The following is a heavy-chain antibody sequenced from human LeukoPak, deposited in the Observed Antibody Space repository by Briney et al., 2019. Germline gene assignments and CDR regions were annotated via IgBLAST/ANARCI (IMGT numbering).Heavy chain of an antibody. D-gene: IGHD5-18*01. V-gene: IGHV4-38-2*01. CDR3: ARSDGGYSYLDY. CDR2: IYHSGST. J-gene: IGHJ4*02. Sequence: PSETLSLTCAVSGYSISSGYYWGWIRQPPGKGLEWIGSIYHSGSTYYNPSLKSRVTISVDTSKNQLSLKLSSVTAADTAVYYCARSDGGYSYLDYWGQGTLVTVSS. CDR1: GYSISSGYY.